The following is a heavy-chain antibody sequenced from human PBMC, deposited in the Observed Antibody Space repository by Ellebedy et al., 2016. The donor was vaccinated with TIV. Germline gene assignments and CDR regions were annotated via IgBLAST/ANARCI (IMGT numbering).Heavy chain of an antibody. CDR3: ARHLYSYGYGGVFEFDY. CDR1: GDSISRYY. Sequence: SETLSLTCTVSGDSISRYYWSWIRQPPGKGLEWIGYVSYSGSTNYNPSLKSRVTILVDTSKNRFSLKLRSVTAADTAVYYCARHLYSYGYGGVFEFDYWGQGTLVTVSS. V-gene: IGHV4-59*08. CDR2: VSYSGST. J-gene: IGHJ4*02. D-gene: IGHD5-18*01.